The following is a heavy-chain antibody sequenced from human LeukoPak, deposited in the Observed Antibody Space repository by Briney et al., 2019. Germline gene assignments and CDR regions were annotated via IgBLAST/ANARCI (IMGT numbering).Heavy chain of an antibody. V-gene: IGHV4-30-4*08. J-gene: IGHJ5*02. CDR2: IYYSGST. D-gene: IGHD2-2*01. CDR1: GGSISSGDYY. CDR3: ARGRVVPAEFDP. Sequence: SQTLSLTCTVSGGSISSGDYYWSWIRQPPGKGLEWIGYIYYSGSTYYNPSLKSRVTISVDTSKNQFSLKLSSVTAADTAVYYCARGRVVPAEFDPWGQGTLVTVSS.